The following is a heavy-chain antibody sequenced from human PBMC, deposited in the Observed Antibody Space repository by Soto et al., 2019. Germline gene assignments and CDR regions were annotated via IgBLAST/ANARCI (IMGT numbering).Heavy chain of an antibody. J-gene: IGHJ4*02. CDR1: GGSTSSYY. CDR3: ARDTSYSSSPNYFDY. D-gene: IGHD6-6*01. V-gene: IGHV4-4*07. CDR2: IYTSGST. Sequence: QVQLQESGPGLVKPSESLSLTCTVSGGSTSSYYWSWIRQPAGKGLEWIGRIYTSGSTNYNPSLKSRVTMSVDTSKNQFSLKLSSVTAADTAVYYCARDTSYSSSPNYFDYWGQGTLVTVSS.